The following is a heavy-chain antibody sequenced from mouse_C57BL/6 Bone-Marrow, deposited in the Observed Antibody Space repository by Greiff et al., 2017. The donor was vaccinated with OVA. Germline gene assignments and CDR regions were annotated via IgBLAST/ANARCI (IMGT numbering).Heavy chain of an antibody. D-gene: IGHD1-1*01. CDR1: GFSLTSYG. Sequence: QVQLQQSGPGLVQPSQSLSITCTVSGFSLTSYGVHWVRQSPGKGLEWLGVIWRGGSTDYNAAFMSRLSITKDNSKSQVFFKMNSLQAEDTAIYYCAKSGYYGSSPFAYWGQGTLVTVSA. CDR3: AKSGYYGSSPFAY. J-gene: IGHJ3*01. CDR2: IWRGGST. V-gene: IGHV2-5*01.